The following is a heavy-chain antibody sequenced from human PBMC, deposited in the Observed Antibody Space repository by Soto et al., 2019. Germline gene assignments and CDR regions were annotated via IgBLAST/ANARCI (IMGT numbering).Heavy chain of an antibody. CDR3: ARGSTDSYPGSRIFDF. D-gene: IGHD3-10*01. Sequence: GPLRLSCVASGLTFGSRAMSWVRQAPGEGLQWVSTITDTGGDAKYADSVRGRFVISRDNSKKTLYLQMTSLTAEDSAMYFCARGSTDSYPGSRIFDFWGRGTLVTVSS. V-gene: IGHV3-23*01. J-gene: IGHJ4*02. CDR1: GLTFGSRA. CDR2: ITDTGGDA.